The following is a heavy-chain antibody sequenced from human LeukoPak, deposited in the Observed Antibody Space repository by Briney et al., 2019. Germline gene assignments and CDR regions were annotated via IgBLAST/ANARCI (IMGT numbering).Heavy chain of an antibody. CDR2: INHSGST. V-gene: IGHV4-34*01. Sequence: SETLSHTCAVYGGSFSGYYWSWIRQPPGKGLEWIGEINHSGSTNYNPSLKSRVTISVDTSLKLSSVTAADTAVYYCARGNMYYYYMAVWGNGTTVTVSS. J-gene: IGHJ6*03. CDR3: ARGNMYYYYMAV. CDR1: GGSFSGYY.